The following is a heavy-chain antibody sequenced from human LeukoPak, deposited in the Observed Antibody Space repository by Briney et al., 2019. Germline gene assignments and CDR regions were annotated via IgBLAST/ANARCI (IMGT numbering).Heavy chain of an antibody. CDR2: INHSGST. J-gene: IGHJ4*02. CDR1: GGSFSGYY. D-gene: IGHD3-3*01. V-gene: IGHV4-34*01. Sequence: PSETLSLTCAVYGGSFSGYYWSWIRQPPGKGLEWIGEINHSGSTNYNPSLKSRVTISVDTSKNQFFLKLSSVTAADTAVYYCARAFTIFGVVIRYYFDYWGQGTLVTVSS. CDR3: ARAFTIFGVVIRYYFDY.